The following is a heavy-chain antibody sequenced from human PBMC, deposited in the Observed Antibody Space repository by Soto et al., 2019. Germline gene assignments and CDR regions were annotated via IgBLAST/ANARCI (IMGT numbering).Heavy chain of an antibody. V-gene: IGHV3-30-3*01. CDR1: GFTFSSYA. D-gene: IGHD4-17*01. CDR2: ISYDGSNK. CDR3: ARVATVKRWYFDL. Sequence: QVQLVESGGGVVQPGRSLRLSCAASGFTFSSYAMHWVRQAPGKGLEWVAVISYDGSNKYYADSVKGRFTISRDNSKNTLYLQMNSLRAEDTAVYYCARVATVKRWYFDLWGRGTLVTVSS. J-gene: IGHJ2*01.